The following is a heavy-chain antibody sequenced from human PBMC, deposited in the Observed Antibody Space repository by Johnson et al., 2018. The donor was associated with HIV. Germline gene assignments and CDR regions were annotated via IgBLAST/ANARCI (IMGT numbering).Heavy chain of an antibody. D-gene: IGHD1-26*01. CDR2: IKQDGSEK. CDR3: TRGSFTDDAFDV. V-gene: IGHV3-7*03. CDR1: GFTFSNAW. Sequence: VQLVESGGGLVKPGGSLRLSCAASGFTFSNAWMTWVRQAPGKGLEWVANIKQDGSEKYYVDSVKGRFTISRDNSKNTLSLHMNRLRAGDTAIYYCTRGSFTDDAFDVWGLGTMVTVSS. J-gene: IGHJ3*01.